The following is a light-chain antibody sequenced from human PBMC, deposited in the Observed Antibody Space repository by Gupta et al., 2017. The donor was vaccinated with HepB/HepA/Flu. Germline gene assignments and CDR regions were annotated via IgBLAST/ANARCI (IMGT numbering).Light chain of an antibody. J-gene: IGKJ4*01. V-gene: IGKV1-12*01. CDR1: QAISTW. CDR2: AAS. Sequence: DIQMTQSPSSVSASVGDRVTITCRASQAISTWLAWYQQKPGKPPKLLIYAASILQSGVPSRFSGSGSGTYFTLTIGSLQPEDFATYYCQQASTFPRLTFGGGTNVEIK. CDR3: QQASTFPRLT.